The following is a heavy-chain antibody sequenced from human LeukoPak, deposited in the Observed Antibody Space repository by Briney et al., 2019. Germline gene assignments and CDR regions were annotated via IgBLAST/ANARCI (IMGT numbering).Heavy chain of an antibody. J-gene: IGHJ1*01. D-gene: IGHD2-15*01. CDR1: GFSVSNNY. Sequence: PGGSLRLSCAASGFSVSNNYMSWVRQAPGKGLEWVSVIYSGGSTFYADSVKGRFTISRDNSENTLYLQMNSLRAEDTAVYYCASDSYSPEYFRHWGQGTLVTVSS. V-gene: IGHV3-66*01. CDR3: ASDSYSPEYFRH. CDR2: IYSGGST.